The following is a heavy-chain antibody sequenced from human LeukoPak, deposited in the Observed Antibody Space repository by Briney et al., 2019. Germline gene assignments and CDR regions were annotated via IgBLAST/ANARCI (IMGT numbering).Heavy chain of an antibody. CDR2: IYRGGST. CDR1: GFSVSDNY. J-gene: IGHJ6*02. Sequence: GGSLRRSCAASGFSVSDNYMSWVRQAPGKGLEWVSLIYRGGSTYFADSVKGRFTISRDNSKNTLYLQMNSLRDEDTAVYYCARDGLFQRAVITPSGQFYYGMDVWGQGTTVTVSS. D-gene: IGHD4-23*01. V-gene: IGHV3-53*01. CDR3: ARDGLFQRAVITPSGQFYYGMDV.